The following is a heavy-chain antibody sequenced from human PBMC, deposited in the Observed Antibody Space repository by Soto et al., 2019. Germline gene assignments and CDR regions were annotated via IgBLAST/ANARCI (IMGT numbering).Heavy chain of an antibody. CDR1: GDSIRNSF. CDR3: ARLRVGNIFDP. D-gene: IGHD3-10*01. J-gene: IGHJ5*02. Sequence: SGTLALTFTVFGDSIRNSFWSLIRQPPGKGLEWIGYVFSSGTRYNHSLKSRVTISLDTSQNQFSLKLKSMTAADTAVYYCARLRVGNIFDPWGQGTLVTVSS. V-gene: IGHV4-4*08. CDR2: VFSSGT.